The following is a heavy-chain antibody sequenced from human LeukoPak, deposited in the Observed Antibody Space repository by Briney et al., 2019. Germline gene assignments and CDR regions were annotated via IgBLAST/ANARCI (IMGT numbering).Heavy chain of an antibody. CDR2: LYYSGST. CDR3: ARGSYYARPSRSRVEY. Sequence: SETLSLTCTVSGGSVSSGSYYWSWIRQPPGKGLEWIGYLYYSGSTNYNPSLKSRVTISVDTSKNQFSLKLTSVTAADTAVYYCARGSYYARPSRSRVEYWGQGTLVTVSS. D-gene: IGHD3-22*01. CDR1: GGSVSSGSYY. J-gene: IGHJ4*02. V-gene: IGHV4-61*01.